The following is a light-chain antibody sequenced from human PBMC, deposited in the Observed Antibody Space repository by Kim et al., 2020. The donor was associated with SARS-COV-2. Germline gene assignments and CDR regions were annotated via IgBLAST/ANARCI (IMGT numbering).Light chain of an antibody. CDR2: SVN. CDR3: VAWDDSLNGPV. Sequence: GQRFTISCSGSSANIGSNNGTWYQQLSGTAPKLLIYSVNQRPSGVPDRFSGSKSGTSASLAISGLQSEDEADYYCVAWDDSLNGPVFGGGTKLTVL. CDR1: SANIGSNN. J-gene: IGLJ3*02. V-gene: IGLV1-44*01.